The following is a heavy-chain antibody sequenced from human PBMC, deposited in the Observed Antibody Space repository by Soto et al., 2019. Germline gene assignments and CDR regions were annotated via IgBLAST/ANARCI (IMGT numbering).Heavy chain of an antibody. Sequence: PGESLKISCKGSGYSFTSYWIGWVRQMPGKGLEWLGIIYPADSNTRYSPSFQGQVTISADKSTSTAYLQWSSLKASDTAMYYCAGKAPYCSSTSCRLPSAFDLWGQGTMVTVSS. J-gene: IGHJ3*01. CDR3: AGKAPYCSSTSCRLPSAFDL. D-gene: IGHD2-2*01. CDR1: GYSFTSYW. V-gene: IGHV5-51*01. CDR2: IYPADSNT.